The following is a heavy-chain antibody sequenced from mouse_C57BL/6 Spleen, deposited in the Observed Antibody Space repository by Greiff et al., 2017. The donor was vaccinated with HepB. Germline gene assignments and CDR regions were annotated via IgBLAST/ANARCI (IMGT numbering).Heavy chain of an antibody. V-gene: IGHV5-16*01. CDR3: ARGCDYDENWYFDV. Sequence: EVHLVESEGGLVQPGSSMKLSCTASGFTFSDYYMAWVRQVPEKGLEWVANINYDGSSTYYLDSLKSRFIISRDNAKNILYLQMSSLKSEDTATYYCARGCDYDENWYFDVWGTGTTVTVSS. CDR2: INYDGSST. CDR1: GFTFSDYY. J-gene: IGHJ1*03. D-gene: IGHD2-4*01.